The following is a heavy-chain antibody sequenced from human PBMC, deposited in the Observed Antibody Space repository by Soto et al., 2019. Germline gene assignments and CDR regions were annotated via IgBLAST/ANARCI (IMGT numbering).Heavy chain of an antibody. CDR1: GGSISSGGSY. J-gene: IGHJ4*02. D-gene: IGHD3-22*01. V-gene: IGHV4-31*03. CDR2: IYYSGST. Sequence: LSLTCTVSGGSISSGGSYWSWIRQHPGKGLEWIGYIYYSGSTYYNLSLKSRVTISVDTSKNQFSLKLSSVTAADTAVYYCARANEYDSSGYYVDYWGQGTLVTVSS. CDR3: ARANEYDSSGYYVDY.